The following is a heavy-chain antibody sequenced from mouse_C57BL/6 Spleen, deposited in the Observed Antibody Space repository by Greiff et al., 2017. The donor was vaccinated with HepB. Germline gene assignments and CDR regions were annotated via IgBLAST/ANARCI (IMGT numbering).Heavy chain of an antibody. Sequence: QVQLQQPGAELVMPGASVKLSCKASGYTFTSYWMHWVKQRPGQGLEWIGEIDPSDSYTNYNQKFKGKSTLSVDKSSSTAYMQLSSLTSEDSAVYYCARRDYYDYSLYAMDYWGQGTSVTVSS. V-gene: IGHV1-69*01. D-gene: IGHD2-4*01. CDR2: IDPSDSYT. CDR1: GYTFTSYW. J-gene: IGHJ4*01. CDR3: ARRDYYDYSLYAMDY.